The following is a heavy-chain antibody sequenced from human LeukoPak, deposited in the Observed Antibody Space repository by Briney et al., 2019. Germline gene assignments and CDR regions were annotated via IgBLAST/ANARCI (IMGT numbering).Heavy chain of an antibody. CDR2: ISYYGSNK. CDR3: AGDILGAFDY. J-gene: IGHJ4*02. CDR1: GFTFSSYA. V-gene: IGHV3-30*04. D-gene: IGHD3-16*01. Sequence: GGSLRLSCAASGFTFSSYAMHWVRQAPGKGLEWVAVISYYGSNKYYADSVKGRFTISRDNSKNTLYLQMNSLRAEDTAVYYCAGDILGAFDYWGQGTLVTVSS.